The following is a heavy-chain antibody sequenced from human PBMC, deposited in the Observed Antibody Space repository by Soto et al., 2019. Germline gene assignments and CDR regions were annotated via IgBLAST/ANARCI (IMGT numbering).Heavy chain of an antibody. V-gene: IGHV3-30*18. D-gene: IGHD6-19*01. Sequence: GGSLRLSCAASGLTFSSYGMHWVRQAPGKGLEWVAVISYDGSNKYYADSVKGRFTISRDNSKNTLYLQMNSLRAEDTAVYYCAKTKPPVAGSPAFFDYWGQGTLVTVSS. J-gene: IGHJ4*02. CDR2: ISYDGSNK. CDR3: AKTKPPVAGSPAFFDY. CDR1: GLTFSSYG.